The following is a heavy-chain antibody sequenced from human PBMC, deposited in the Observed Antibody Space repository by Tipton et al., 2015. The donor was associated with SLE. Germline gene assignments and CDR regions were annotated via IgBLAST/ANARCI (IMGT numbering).Heavy chain of an antibody. V-gene: IGHV3-74*01. D-gene: IGHD3-10*01. CDR1: GFTFSSYW. Sequence: SLRLSCATSGFTFSSYWMHWVRQAPGRGLMWVPGLSSDGTNIKYADSVKGRLTISRDNGKSTLYLQMNRLRAEDTSIYFCARGGAPNALDIWGQGTVLTVSS. CDR3: ARGGAPNALDI. CDR2: LSSDGTNI. J-gene: IGHJ3*02.